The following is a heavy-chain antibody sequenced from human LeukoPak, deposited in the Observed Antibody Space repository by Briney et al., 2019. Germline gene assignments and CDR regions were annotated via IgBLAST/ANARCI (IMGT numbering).Heavy chain of an antibody. CDR3: AAIQPFHYYYDSSV. CDR1: GFTSTSSA. J-gene: IGHJ4*02. V-gene: IGHV1-58*02. Sequence: SVTVSCKASGFTSTSSAMQWVRQARGRRLEWIGWIVVGSGNTNYAQKFQERVTITRDMSTSTAYMELSSLRSEDTAVYYCAAIQPFHYYYDSSVWGQGTLVTVSS. D-gene: IGHD3-22*01. CDR2: IVVGSGNT.